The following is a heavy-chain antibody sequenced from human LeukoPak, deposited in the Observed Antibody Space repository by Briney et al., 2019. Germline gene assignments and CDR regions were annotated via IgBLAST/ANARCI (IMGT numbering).Heavy chain of an antibody. CDR3: ARTPVLTRGYNWFDP. CDR2: INPNSGGT. J-gene: IGHJ5*02. V-gene: IGHV1-2*02. Sequence: ASVKVSCKASGYTFTGYYMHWVRQAPGQGPEWMGWINPNSGGTNYAQKFQGRVTMTRDTSISTAYMELSRLRSDDTAVYYCARTPVLTRGYNWFDPWGQGTLVTVSS. D-gene: IGHD2-8*02. CDR1: GYTFTGYY.